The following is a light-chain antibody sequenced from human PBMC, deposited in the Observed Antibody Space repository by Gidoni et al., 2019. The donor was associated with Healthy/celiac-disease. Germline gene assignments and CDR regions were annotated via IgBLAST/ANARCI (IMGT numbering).Light chain of an antibody. CDR2: GAS. J-gene: IGKJ5*01. CDR3: QQYGSSPPIT. V-gene: IGKV3-20*01. Sequence: EIVLTQSPGTLPLSPGERATLSCRASQSVRSSYLAWYQQKPGQAPRLLIYGASSSATGIPDRFSVSGSGTDFTLTISRLEPEDFAVYYCQQYGSSPPITFGQGTRLEIK. CDR1: QSVRSSY.